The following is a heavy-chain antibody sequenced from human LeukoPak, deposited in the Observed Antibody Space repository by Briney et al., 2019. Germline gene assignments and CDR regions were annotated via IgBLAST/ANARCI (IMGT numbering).Heavy chain of an antibody. CDR3: ASGLNWFDP. J-gene: IGHJ5*02. Sequence: SETLSLTCTVSGGPISSYYWSWIRQPPGKGLEWIGYIYYSGSTNYNPSLKSRVTISVDTSKNQFSLKLSSVTAADTAVYYCASGLNWFDPWGQGTLVTVSS. D-gene: IGHD5/OR15-5a*01. CDR1: GGPISSYY. CDR2: IYYSGST. V-gene: IGHV4-59*01.